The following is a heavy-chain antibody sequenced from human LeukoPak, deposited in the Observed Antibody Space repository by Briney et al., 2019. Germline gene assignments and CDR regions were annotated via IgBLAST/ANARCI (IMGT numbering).Heavy chain of an antibody. CDR3: AAPYTSSWFDL. CDR1: GFTFTSRSA. Sequence: SVEVSCKASGFTFTSRSAVQWVRQARGQRLEWIGWIVVDSDNTNYAENFQERVTITRDMSASTSYMELSSLRSEDTAVYFCAAPYTSSWFDLWGQGTLVTVSS. J-gene: IGHJ5*02. D-gene: IGHD6-13*01. CDR2: IVVDSDNT. V-gene: IGHV1-58*01.